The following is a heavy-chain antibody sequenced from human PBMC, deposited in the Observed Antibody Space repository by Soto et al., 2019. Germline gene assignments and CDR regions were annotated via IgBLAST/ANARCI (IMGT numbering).Heavy chain of an antibody. J-gene: IGHJ4*02. Sequence: QVQLQESGPGLVKPSQTLSLTCTVSGGSISSGGYYWSWIRQRPGKVLEWIGYIYYSGSTYYNPSLKSRVTISVHTSKTQFSLKLSSVTAADTAVYYCARERYRGEMATAYDYWGQGTLVTVSS. D-gene: IGHD3-10*01. CDR3: ARERYRGEMATAYDY. CDR2: IYYSGST. V-gene: IGHV4-31*03. CDR1: GGSISSGGYY.